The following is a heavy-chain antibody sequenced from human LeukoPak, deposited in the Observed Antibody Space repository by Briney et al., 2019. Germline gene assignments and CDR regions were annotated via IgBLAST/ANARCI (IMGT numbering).Heavy chain of an antibody. D-gene: IGHD6-13*01. Sequence: SGGSLRLSCAASGFTFSSYSMNWVRQAPGKGLEWVSYISSSSSTIYYADSVKGRFTISRDNAKNSLYLQMNSLRVEDTAVFYCASKLGSWYDPRFDYWGQGTLVTVSS. CDR3: ASKLGSWYDPRFDY. CDR1: GFTFSSYS. V-gene: IGHV3-48*04. J-gene: IGHJ4*02. CDR2: ISSSSSTI.